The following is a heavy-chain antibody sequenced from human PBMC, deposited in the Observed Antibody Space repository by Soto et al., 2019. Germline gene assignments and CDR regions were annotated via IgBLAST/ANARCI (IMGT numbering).Heavy chain of an antibody. D-gene: IGHD4-17*01. CDR3: ARVVYGDYLGRNYYYMDV. Sequence: GGSLRLSCAASGFTFSSYSMNWVRQAPGKGLEWVSYISSSSSTIYYADSVKGRFTISRDNAKNSLYLQMNSLRAEDTAVYYCARVVYGDYLGRNYYYMDVWGKGTTVTVSS. J-gene: IGHJ6*03. CDR1: GFTFSSYS. CDR2: ISSSSSTI. V-gene: IGHV3-48*01.